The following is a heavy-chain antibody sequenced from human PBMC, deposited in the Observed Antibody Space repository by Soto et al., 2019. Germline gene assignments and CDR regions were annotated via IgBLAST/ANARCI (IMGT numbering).Heavy chain of an antibody. D-gene: IGHD4-17*01. CDR2: IYYSGNT. V-gene: IGHV4-39*01. J-gene: IGHJ4*02. Sequence: SETLSLTCTVSGGSISISSYYWGWIRQPPGKGLEWTGSIYYSGNTYYNPSLKSRVTISVDTSKNQFSLRLTSVTAADTAVYYCARHGVVTTSANFDSWGQGTLVTVSS. CDR3: ARHGVVTTSANFDS. CDR1: GGSISISSYY.